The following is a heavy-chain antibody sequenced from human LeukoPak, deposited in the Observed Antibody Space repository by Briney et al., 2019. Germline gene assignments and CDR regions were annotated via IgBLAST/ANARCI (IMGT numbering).Heavy chain of an antibody. CDR2: ISGSGVNT. D-gene: IGHD3-3*01. CDR3: AKARYFDFWKTSAF. J-gene: IGHJ4*02. V-gene: IGHV3-23*01. Sequence: GGSLRLSCAASGFTFDNYAMSWVRQAPGKGLEWVSAISGSGVNTYYADSVKGRFTISRDNSENTLYLQMNSLRAEDTAVYFCAKARYFDFWKTSAFWGQGTLVTVSS. CDR1: GFTFDNYA.